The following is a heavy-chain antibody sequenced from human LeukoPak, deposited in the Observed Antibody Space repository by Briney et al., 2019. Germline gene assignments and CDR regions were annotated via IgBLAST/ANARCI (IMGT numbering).Heavy chain of an antibody. CDR2: ISGSGGST. CDR3: AKGGYSSSWFPRNPFDY. D-gene: IGHD6-13*01. V-gene: IGHV3-23*01. CDR1: GFTFSSYA. J-gene: IGHJ4*02. Sequence: GGSLRLSCAASGFTFSSYAMSWVRQAPGKGLEWVSAISGSGGSTYYADSVKGRFTISRDNSKNTLYLQMNSLRAEDTAVYYCAKGGYSSSWFPRNPFDYWGQGTLVTVSS.